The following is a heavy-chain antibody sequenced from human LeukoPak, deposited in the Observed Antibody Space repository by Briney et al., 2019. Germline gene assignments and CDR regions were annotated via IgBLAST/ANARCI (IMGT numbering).Heavy chain of an antibody. Sequence: GGSLRLSCAASGFTFSSYAIHWVRQAPGKGLEFVSAINRYGDSTYYANSVKGRFTISRDDSKNAAYLQMGSLRAEDMAVYYCARARRDCSGGSCYSYYFDFWGQGTLVTVSS. D-gene: IGHD2-15*01. CDR2: INRYGDST. V-gene: IGHV3-64*01. CDR3: ARARRDCSGGSCYSYYFDF. J-gene: IGHJ4*02. CDR1: GFTFSSYA.